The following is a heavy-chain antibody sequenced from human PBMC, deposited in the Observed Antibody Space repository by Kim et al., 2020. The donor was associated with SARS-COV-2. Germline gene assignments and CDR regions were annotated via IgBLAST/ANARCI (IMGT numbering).Heavy chain of an antibody. CDR3: ARAPRRIITIFGVVTHFYY. Sequence: SETLSLTCTVSGGSISSGGYYWSWIRQHPGKGLEWIGYIYYSGSTYYNPSLKSRVTISVDTSKNQFSLKLSSVTAADTAVYYCARAPRRIITIFGVVTHFYYWGQGTLFPVSS. V-gene: IGHV4-31*03. CDR2: IYYSGST. J-gene: IGHJ4*02. D-gene: IGHD3-3*01. CDR1: GGSISSGGYY.